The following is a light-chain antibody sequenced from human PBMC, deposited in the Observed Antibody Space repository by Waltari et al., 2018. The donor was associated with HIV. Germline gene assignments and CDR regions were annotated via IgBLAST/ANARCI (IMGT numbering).Light chain of an antibody. CDR1: SSDVGSYNL. CDR3: CSYAGSSTAVV. V-gene: IGLV2-23*01. J-gene: IGLJ2*01. CDR2: EGS. Sequence: QSALTQPASVSGSPGQSITISCTGTSSDVGSYNLVSWYQQHPGKAPKLMIYEGSKRPSGVSKRFSGSKSGKTASLTISGLQAEDEADYYCCSYAGSSTAVVFGGGTKLTVL.